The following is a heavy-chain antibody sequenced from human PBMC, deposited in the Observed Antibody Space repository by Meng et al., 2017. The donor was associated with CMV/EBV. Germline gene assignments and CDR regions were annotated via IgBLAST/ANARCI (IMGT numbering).Heavy chain of an antibody. J-gene: IGHJ4*02. CDR3: AKDASESGSYRVFDY. D-gene: IGHD1-26*01. CDR2: SSGSGGST. Sequence: EVLVLGFGGGLVQPGGSLRVSCAASGFTFSSYAMSWVRQAPGKGLGWVSASSGSGGSTYYADSVKGRFTISRDNSKNTLYLQMNSLRAEDTAVYYCAKDASESGSYRVFDYWGQGTLVTVSS. V-gene: IGHV3-23*01. CDR1: GFTFSSYA.